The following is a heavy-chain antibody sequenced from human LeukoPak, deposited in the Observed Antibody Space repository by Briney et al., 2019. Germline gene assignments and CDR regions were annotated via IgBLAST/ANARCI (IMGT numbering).Heavy chain of an antibody. Sequence: GGSLRLSCAASGFTFSSYSMNWVRQAPGKGLEWVSSISSSSSYIYYADSVKGRFTISRDNAKNSLYLQMSSLRAEDTAVYYCARAPYSYDTFDYWGQGTLVTVSS. J-gene: IGHJ4*02. CDR1: GFTFSSYS. D-gene: IGHD5-18*01. CDR2: ISSSSSYI. V-gene: IGHV3-21*01. CDR3: ARAPYSYDTFDY.